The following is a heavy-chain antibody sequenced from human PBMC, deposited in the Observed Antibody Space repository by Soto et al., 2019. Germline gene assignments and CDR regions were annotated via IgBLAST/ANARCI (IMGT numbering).Heavy chain of an antibody. CDR2: ISATAYST. CDR3: AKDSSGINGAWYYDL. CDR1: GLTFSSYA. D-gene: IGHD1-26*01. Sequence: DVQLLESGGDLVQPGGSLRLSCVASGLTFSSYAMSWVRQAPGKGLEWVSGISATAYSTYYADSVKGRFIISRDNSKNTQYLQMNSLRAEDTAVYYCAKDSSGINGAWYYDLWGRGTLVTVSS. J-gene: IGHJ2*01. V-gene: IGHV3-23*01.